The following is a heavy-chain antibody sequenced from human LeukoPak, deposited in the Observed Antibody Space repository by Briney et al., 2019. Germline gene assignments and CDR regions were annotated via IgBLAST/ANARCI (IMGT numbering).Heavy chain of an antibody. CDR1: GYTLTELS. J-gene: IGHJ6*03. V-gene: IGHV1-24*01. CDR3: ATLPLLRFPHYYYMDV. Sequence: ASVKVSCKVSGYTLTELSMHWVRQAPGKGLEWMGGFDPEDGETIYAQKFQGGVTMTEDTSTDTAYMELSSLRSEDTAVYYCATLPLLRFPHYYYMDVWGKGTTVTVSS. D-gene: IGHD3-3*01. CDR2: FDPEDGET.